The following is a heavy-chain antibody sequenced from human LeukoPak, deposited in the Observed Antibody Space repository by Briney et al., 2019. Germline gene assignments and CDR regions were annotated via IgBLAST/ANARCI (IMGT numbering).Heavy chain of an antibody. V-gene: IGHV4-39*01. J-gene: IGHJ4*02. Sequence: SETLSLTCTVSGGYISSSSYFWAWIRQPPGNGLECIGSMSYSGSTYYNPSLKSRVTISVDTSKNQFSLKLTSVTAADTAVYYCARHLRSVYDPRAFDYWGQGTLVTVSS. CDR2: MSYSGST. CDR1: GGYISSSSYF. D-gene: IGHD5/OR15-5a*01. CDR3: ARHLRSVYDPRAFDY.